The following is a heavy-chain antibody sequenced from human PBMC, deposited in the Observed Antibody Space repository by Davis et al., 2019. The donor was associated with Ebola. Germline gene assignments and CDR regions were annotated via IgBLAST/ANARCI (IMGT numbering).Heavy chain of an antibody. CDR1: GGSISSYY. CDR2: IYYSGST. J-gene: IGHJ4*02. Sequence: GSLRLSCTVSGGSISSYYWSWIRQPPGKGLEWIGYIYYSGSTNYNPSLKSRVTISVDTSKNQFSLKLSSVTAADTAVYYCATTKQWLAFDYWGLGTLVTVSS. CDR3: ATTKQWLAFDY. D-gene: IGHD6-19*01. V-gene: IGHV4-59*12.